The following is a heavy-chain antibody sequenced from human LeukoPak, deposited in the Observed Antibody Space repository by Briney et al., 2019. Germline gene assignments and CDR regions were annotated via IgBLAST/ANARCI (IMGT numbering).Heavy chain of an antibody. CDR2: IYYSART. Sequence: SPTLSPTWTVAAGSISSGDYCWSWIRQPPGKGLEWIGYIYYSARTYYKLSLKSRVTISVDTSKNQFSLKLSSVTAADTAVYYCARDGVMLPTDYWGQGTLVTVSS. V-gene: IGHV4-30-4*01. CDR1: AGSISSGDYC. CDR3: ARDGVMLPTDY. D-gene: IGHD3-16*01. J-gene: IGHJ4*02.